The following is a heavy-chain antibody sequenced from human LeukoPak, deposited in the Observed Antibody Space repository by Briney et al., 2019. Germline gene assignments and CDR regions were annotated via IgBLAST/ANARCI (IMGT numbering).Heavy chain of an antibody. V-gene: IGHV1-69*13. Sequence: SVKVSCKASGGTFSSYAISWVRQAPGQGLEWMGGIIPIFGTANYAQKFQGRVTITADESTSTAYMELSSLRSEDTAVYYCARAYGSGSYFYWFDPWGQGTLVTVSS. D-gene: IGHD3-10*01. CDR1: GGTFSSYA. CDR3: ARAYGSGSYFYWFDP. J-gene: IGHJ5*02. CDR2: IIPIFGTA.